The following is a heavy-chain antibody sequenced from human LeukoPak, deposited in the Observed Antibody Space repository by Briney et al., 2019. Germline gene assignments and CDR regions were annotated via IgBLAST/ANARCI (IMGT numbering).Heavy chain of an antibody. CDR3: AKPAMVGGSGYNHMDV. D-gene: IGHD2-15*01. Sequence: GGSLRLSCAVSGFTFNDFGMHWVRQAPGRGLEWVAFIRYDGTNKYYVDSVKGRFTISRVNSKKRLFLQMSSLRPEDTAIYFCAKPAMVGGSGYNHMDVWGKGTTVIVSS. CDR2: IRYDGTNK. J-gene: IGHJ6*03. V-gene: IGHV3-30*02. CDR1: GFTFNDFG.